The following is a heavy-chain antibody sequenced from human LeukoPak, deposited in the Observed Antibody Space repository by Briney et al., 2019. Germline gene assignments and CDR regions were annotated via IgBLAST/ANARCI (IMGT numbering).Heavy chain of an antibody. Sequence: EASVKVSCKASGYTFSDFGITWVRQAPGQGLEWMGWMNPNSGNTGYAQKFQGRVTMTRNTSVSTAYMELSSLRSEDTAVYYCARRSSGWYKGYYFDYWGQGTLVTVSS. J-gene: IGHJ4*02. CDR3: ARRSSGWYKGYYFDY. CDR1: GYTFSDFG. CDR2: MNPNSGNT. V-gene: IGHV1-8*01. D-gene: IGHD6-19*01.